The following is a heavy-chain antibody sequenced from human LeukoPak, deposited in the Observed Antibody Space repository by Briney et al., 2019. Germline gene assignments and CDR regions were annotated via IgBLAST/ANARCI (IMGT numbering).Heavy chain of an antibody. J-gene: IGHJ5*02. CDR3: ARDGGYCEGITCPGDL. V-gene: IGHV3-7*03. CDR2: IDRDGTTK. Sequence: GGSLRLSCAASGFTVGTYWMSWVRQAPGKGLEWVANIDRDGTTKFYLDSLEGRFTISRDNAKISLYLQGNSLRVEDTAVYYCARDGGYCEGITCPGDLWGQGALVAVSS. CDR1: GFTVGTYW. D-gene: IGHD2-15*01.